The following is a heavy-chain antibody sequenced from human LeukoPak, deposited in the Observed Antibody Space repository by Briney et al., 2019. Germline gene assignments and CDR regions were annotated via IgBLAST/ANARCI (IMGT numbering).Heavy chain of an antibody. CDR1: GFTFSSYA. V-gene: IGHV3-30-3*01. J-gene: IGHJ4*02. D-gene: IGHD3-16*01. CDR3: ASLTDYFDY. Sequence: PGRSLRLSCAASGFTFSSYAMHWVRQAPGKGLEWVAIISYDGSNKYYADSVKGRFTISRDNSKNTLYLQMNSLRAEDTAVYYCASLTDYFDYWGQGTLVTVSS. CDR2: ISYDGSNK.